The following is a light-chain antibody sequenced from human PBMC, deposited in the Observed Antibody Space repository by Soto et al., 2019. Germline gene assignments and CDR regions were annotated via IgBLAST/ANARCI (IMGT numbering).Light chain of an antibody. V-gene: IGKV3-15*01. CDR2: GAS. CDR3: QQYFNWPALT. CDR1: QSVSSN. Sequence: EIVLTQSPATLSVSPGERATPSCRASQSVSSNLAWYQQKPGQAPRLLMFGASTRATNIPARFSGSGSGTEFTLTISSLQSEDFAVYYCQQYFNWPALTFGGGTKVDIK. J-gene: IGKJ4*01.